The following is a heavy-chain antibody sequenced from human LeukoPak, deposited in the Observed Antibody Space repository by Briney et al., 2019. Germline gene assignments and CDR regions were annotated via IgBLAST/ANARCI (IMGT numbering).Heavy chain of an antibody. CDR3: AKGINRDRRGLFDY. Sequence: PGGSLRLSCAASGFTFSSYAMSWVRQAPGKGLEWVSAISGSGGSTYYADSVKGRFTISRDNSKNTLYLRMNSLRAEDTAVYYCAKGINRDRRGLFDYWGQGTLVTVSS. CDR1: GFTFSSYA. D-gene: IGHD2-21*01. CDR2: ISGSGGST. J-gene: IGHJ4*02. V-gene: IGHV3-23*01.